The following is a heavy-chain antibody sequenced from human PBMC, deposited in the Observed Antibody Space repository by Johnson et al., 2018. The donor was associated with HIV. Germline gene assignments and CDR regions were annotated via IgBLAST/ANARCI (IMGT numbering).Heavy chain of an antibody. CDR2: IREDGSDK. CDR1: GFAFGSYW. V-gene: IGHV3-7*05. D-gene: IGHD2-2*01. J-gene: IGHJ3*01. CDR3: VRDHQP. Sequence: VQLVESGGGVVQPGMFVTLSCAASGFAFGSYWMHWVRQAPGKGLQWLANIREDGSDKYYAGSVKGRFTISRDNAKNSLYLQMNNLRGEDTAVYYCVRDHQPWGQGTMVTVSS.